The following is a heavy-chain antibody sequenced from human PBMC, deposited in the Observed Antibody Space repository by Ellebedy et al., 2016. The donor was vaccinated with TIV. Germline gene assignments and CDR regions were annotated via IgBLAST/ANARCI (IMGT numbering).Heavy chain of an antibody. CDR2: ISYDGSKK. CDR1: GFTFSSYG. Sequence: GESLKISXAASGFTFSSYGMHWARQAPGKGLEWVAVISYDGSKKNHADSVKGRFTISRDNSKNTLYLQMNSLRAEDTAVYYCAKDSVVTPVGYYYYSYMDVWGKGTTVTVSS. V-gene: IGHV3-30*18. D-gene: IGHD3-22*01. J-gene: IGHJ6*03. CDR3: AKDSVVTPVGYYYYSYMDV.